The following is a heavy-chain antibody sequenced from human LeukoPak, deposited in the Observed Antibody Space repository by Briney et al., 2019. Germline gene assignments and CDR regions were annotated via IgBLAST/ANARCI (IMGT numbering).Heavy chain of an antibody. CDR1: GGSISSGGYY. Sequence: PSQTLSLTCTVSGGSISSGGYYWSWIRQHPGKGLEWIGYIYYSGSTYYNPSLKSRVTISVDTSKNQFSLKLSSVTAADTAVYYCARGGVDIVATGYFDYWGQGTLVTVSS. J-gene: IGHJ4*02. D-gene: IGHD5-12*01. CDR3: ARGGVDIVATGYFDY. V-gene: IGHV4-31*03. CDR2: IYYSGST.